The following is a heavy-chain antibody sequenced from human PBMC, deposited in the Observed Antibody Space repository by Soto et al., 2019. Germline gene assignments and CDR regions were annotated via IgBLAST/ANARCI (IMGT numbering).Heavy chain of an antibody. Sequence: QVQLVESGGGVVQPGRSLRLSCAASGFTFSSYAMHWVRQAPGKGLEWVAVISYDGSNKYYADSVKGRFTISRDNSKNTLYRQMNSLRAEDTAVYYCARITTGYYYGMDVWGQGTTVTVSS. CDR2: ISYDGSNK. D-gene: IGHD3-22*01. J-gene: IGHJ6*02. CDR3: ARITTGYYYGMDV. CDR1: GFTFSSYA. V-gene: IGHV3-30-3*01.